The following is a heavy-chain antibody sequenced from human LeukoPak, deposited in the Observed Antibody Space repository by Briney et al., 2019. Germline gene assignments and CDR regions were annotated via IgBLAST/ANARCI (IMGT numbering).Heavy chain of an antibody. V-gene: IGHV1-3*01. D-gene: IGHD3-22*01. CDR2: INAGNGNT. CDR1: GYTFTSYA. CDR3: ARDSDYYDSSGYYH. Sequence: ASVKVSCKASGYTFTSYAMHWVRQAPGQRLEWMGWINAGNGNTKYSQKFQGRVTITRDTSASTAYMELSSLRSEDTAVYYCARDSDYYDSSGYYHWGQGTLVTVSS. J-gene: IGHJ5*02.